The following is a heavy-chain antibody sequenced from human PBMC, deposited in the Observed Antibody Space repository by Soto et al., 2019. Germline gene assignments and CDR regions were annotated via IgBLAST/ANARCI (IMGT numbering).Heavy chain of an antibody. CDR1: GFALNTYGEA. J-gene: IGHJ4*02. D-gene: IGHD6-13*01. CDR3: AHNRIVASAGTGYFDF. CDR2: IYWDDDK. Sequence: QITLKESGPTLVKPTQTLTLTCTFSGFALNTYGEAVAWILQPPGKALEWIALIYWDDDKRYSPSLKNRPTIAKDTSRNQVVLTMTILDPVDTATYYCAHNRIVASAGTGYFDFWGQGTLVTVSS. V-gene: IGHV2-5*02.